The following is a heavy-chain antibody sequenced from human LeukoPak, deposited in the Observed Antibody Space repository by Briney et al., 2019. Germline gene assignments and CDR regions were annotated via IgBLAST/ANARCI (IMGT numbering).Heavy chain of an antibody. CDR1: GFTFSSYT. J-gene: IGHJ5*02. CDR3: ARGPPLFDP. Sequence: SGGSLRLSCAASGFTFSSYTMNWVRQAPGKGLEWVSYIDLSGSTLYYVDSVKGRFTISRDNAKNSLYLQMNGLRAEDTAVYYCARGPPLFDPWGQGTLVALSS. CDR2: IDLSGSTL. V-gene: IGHV3-48*04.